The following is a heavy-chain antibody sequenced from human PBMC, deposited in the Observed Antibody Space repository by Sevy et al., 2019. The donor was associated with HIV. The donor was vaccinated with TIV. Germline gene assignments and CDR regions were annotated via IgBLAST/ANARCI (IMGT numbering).Heavy chain of an antibody. V-gene: IGHV3-21*01. CDR3: AREWCIGASCYIIDY. Sequence: GESLKISCAASGFTFSTYTMNWVRQAPGKGLEWVSSISGSSNYMYYANSVKGRFTISRDNAENSVSLPMNSLRAGDTAVYYCAREWCIGASCYIIDYCGQGTLVTVSS. D-gene: IGHD2-2*02. J-gene: IGHJ4*02. CDR1: GFTFSTYT. CDR2: ISGSSNYM.